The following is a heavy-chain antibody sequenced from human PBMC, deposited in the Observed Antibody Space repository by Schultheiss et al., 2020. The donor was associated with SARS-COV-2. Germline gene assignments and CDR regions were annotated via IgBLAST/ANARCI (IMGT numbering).Heavy chain of an antibody. D-gene: IGHD2-15*01. V-gene: IGHV4-61*02. Sequence: LSLTCTVSGGSISSGSYYWSWIRQPAGKGLEWIGRIYTSGSTNYNPSLKSRVTISVDTSKNQFSLKLSSVTAADTAVYYCARAARAAFDYWGQGTLVTVSS. J-gene: IGHJ4*02. CDR1: GGSISSGSYY. CDR2: IYTSGST. CDR3: ARAARAAFDY.